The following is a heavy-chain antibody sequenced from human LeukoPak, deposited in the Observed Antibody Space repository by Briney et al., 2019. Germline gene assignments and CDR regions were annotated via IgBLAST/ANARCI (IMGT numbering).Heavy chain of an antibody. V-gene: IGHV3-53*01. CDR3: ARVSSSWSFGFDY. J-gene: IGHJ4*02. Sequence: GGSLRLSCAASGFTVSSNYMSWVRQAPGKGLEWVSVIYSGGSTYYADSVKGRFTISRDNSKNTLYLQMNSLRAEDTAVYYCARVSSSWSFGFDYWGQGTLVTVSS. CDR1: GFTVSSNY. D-gene: IGHD6-13*01. CDR2: IYSGGST.